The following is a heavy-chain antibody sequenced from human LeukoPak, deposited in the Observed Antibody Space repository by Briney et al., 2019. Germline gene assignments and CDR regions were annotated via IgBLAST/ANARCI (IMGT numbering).Heavy chain of an antibody. J-gene: IGHJ4*02. D-gene: IGHD2-21*02. CDR1: GFTFDTYG. CDR2: ISSNSANT. Sequence: PGGSLRLSCAASGFTFDTYGMSWVRQAPGKGLEWVSSISSNSANTYYADAVKGRFTISRDNSKSTLYLQMNSLRAEDTAVYYCAKDGTGCGGDCYSDYWGQGTLVTVSS. V-gene: IGHV3-23*01. CDR3: AKDGTGCGGDCYSDY.